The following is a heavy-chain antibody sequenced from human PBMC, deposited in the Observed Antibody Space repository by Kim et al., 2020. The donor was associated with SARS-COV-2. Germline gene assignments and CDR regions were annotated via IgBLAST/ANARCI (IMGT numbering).Heavy chain of an antibody. CDR3: AKSTHSSTSGGGAFDI. V-gene: IGHV3-23*01. CDR2: ISGTGGST. J-gene: IGHJ3*02. CDR1: GFTFSSYA. D-gene: IGHD6-13*01. Sequence: GGSLRLSCAASGFTFSSYAMSWVRQAQGKGLEWVSGISGTGGSTWYADSVRGRFTISRDNSKNTLYLQMNSLTVEDTAVYYCAKSTHSSTSGGGAFDIWG.